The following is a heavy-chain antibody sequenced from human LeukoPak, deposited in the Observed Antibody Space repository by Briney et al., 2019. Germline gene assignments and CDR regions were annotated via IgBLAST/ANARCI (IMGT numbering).Heavy chain of an antibody. V-gene: IGHV4-61*05. D-gene: IGHD5-18*01. J-gene: IGHJ3*02. CDR3: ARSVDTAMVPAFDI. CDR1: GGSISSSSYY. CDR2: IYYSGST. Sequence: SETLSLTCTVSGGSISSSSYYWGWIRQPPGKGLEWIGYIYYSGSTNYNPSLKSRVTISVDTSKNQFSLKLSSVTAADTAVYYCARSVDTAMVPAFDIWGQGTMATVSS.